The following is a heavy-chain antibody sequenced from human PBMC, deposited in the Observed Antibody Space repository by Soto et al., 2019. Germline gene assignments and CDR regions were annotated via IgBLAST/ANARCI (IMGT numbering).Heavy chain of an antibody. J-gene: IGHJ6*02. CDR1: GFTFSTYA. CDR2: LSGSGVST. CDR3: AKDNWNENYYNYYGMDV. V-gene: IGHV3-23*01. D-gene: IGHD1-20*01. Sequence: LRLSCAVSGFTFSTYAMTWVRQAPGKGLEWVSSLSGSGVSTYYADSVKGRFTISRDNSKNTLYLQMNSLRAEDTAIYYCAKDNWNENYYNYYGMDVWGQGTTVTVSS.